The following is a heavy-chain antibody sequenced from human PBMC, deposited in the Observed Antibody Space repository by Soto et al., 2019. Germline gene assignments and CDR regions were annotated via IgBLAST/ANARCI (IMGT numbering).Heavy chain of an antibody. Sequence: QVQLVESGGGGVQPGKSLRLSCAASGFTLSSSVMHWVRQAPGKGLEWVAVFWKDGTTKYYADSVKGRFTISRDNSKNTLYLERNSLMPEDTALYYCAKGKRPPPHYSAYEPFDYWGHGTLVSVSS. CDR2: FWKDGTTK. D-gene: IGHD5-12*01. J-gene: IGHJ4*01. V-gene: IGHV3-33*06. CDR3: AKGKRPPPHYSAYEPFDY. CDR1: GFTLSSSV.